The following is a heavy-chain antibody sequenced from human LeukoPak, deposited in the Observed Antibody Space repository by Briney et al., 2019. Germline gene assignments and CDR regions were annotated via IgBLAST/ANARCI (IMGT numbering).Heavy chain of an antibody. CDR2: ISSSSSYI. D-gene: IGHD3-16*01. CDR3: ARAQSDYVWGRRTFDI. V-gene: IGHV3-21*01. CDR1: GFTFSSYS. Sequence: PGGSLRLSCAASGFTFSSYSMNWVRQAPGKGLEWVSSISSSSSYIYYADSVKGRFTISRDNAKNSLYLQTNSLRAEDTAVYYCARAQSDYVWGRRTFDIWGQGTMVTVSS. J-gene: IGHJ3*02.